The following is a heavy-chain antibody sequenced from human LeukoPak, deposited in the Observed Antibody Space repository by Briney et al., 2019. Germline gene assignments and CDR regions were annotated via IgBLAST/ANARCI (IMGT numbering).Heavy chain of an antibody. D-gene: IGHD2-21*02. CDR1: GYTFTVYY. Sequence: ASVSVSCTASGYTFTVYYVHWVRQAPGQGLEWMGRINPNSGDTNYAQKFQGRVTMTRDTSVSTAYMELSRLRSDDTAVYYCARDYCGGDCFPDYWGQGTLVTVSS. J-gene: IGHJ4*02. CDR2: INPNSGDT. V-gene: IGHV1-2*06. CDR3: ARDYCGGDCFPDY.